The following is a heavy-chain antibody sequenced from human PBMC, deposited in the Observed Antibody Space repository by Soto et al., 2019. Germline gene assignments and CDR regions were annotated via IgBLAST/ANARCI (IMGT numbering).Heavy chain of an antibody. V-gene: IGHV4-4*07. CDR1: GASISSFN. CDR2: LNIAGTI. J-gene: IGHJ2*01. Sequence: PSVTLPFTCSPSGASISSFNWHFVRQPAGQGPEWVGRLNIAGTINSKPSLKSRITMSMDTSKNQSSRHLRSVTAADTAIYYCARDRGEYTSSWFWYFSHWGHGTLVTVPS. D-gene: IGHD6-13*01. CDR3: ARDRGEYTSSWFWYFSH.